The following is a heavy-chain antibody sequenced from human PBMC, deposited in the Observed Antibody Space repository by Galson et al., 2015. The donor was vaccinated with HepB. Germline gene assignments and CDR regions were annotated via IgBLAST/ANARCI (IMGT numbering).Heavy chain of an antibody. J-gene: IGHJ4*02. CDR1: GGSISSSNW. D-gene: IGHD6-13*01. V-gene: IGHV4-4*02. Sequence: LSLTCAVSGGSISSSNWWSWVRQPPGKGLEWIGEIYHSGSTNYNPSLKSRVTISVDKSKNQFSLKLSPVTAADTAVYYCARRGSSSWYPDYWGQGTLVTVSS. CDR2: IYHSGST. CDR3: ARRGSSSWYPDY.